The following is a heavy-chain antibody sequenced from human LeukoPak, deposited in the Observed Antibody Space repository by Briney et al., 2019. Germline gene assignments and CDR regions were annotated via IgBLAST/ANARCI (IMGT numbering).Heavy chain of an antibody. CDR2: ISSSGSTI. CDR1: GFTFSSYE. Sequence: PGGSLRLSCAASGFTFSSYEMNWVRQAPGKGLEWVSYISSSGSTIYYADSVKGRFTISRDNAKNSLHLQMNSLRAEDTAVYYCARDEQQWLVGYFDYWGQGTLVTVSS. D-gene: IGHD6-19*01. J-gene: IGHJ4*02. V-gene: IGHV3-48*03. CDR3: ARDEQQWLVGYFDY.